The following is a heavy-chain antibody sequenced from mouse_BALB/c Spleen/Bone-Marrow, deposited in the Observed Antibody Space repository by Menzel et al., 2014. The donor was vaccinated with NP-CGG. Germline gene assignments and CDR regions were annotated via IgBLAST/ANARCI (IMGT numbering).Heavy chain of an antibody. Sequence: QVQLKESGPGLVSPSQSLAITCTVSGFSLTGYGVKWVRQPPGKGLEWLGEIRGDGSTDYSSALKSRLSISKDNSKSQVFLKMNSLQTDDTARYYCARDYGTGAMDYWGQGTSVTVSS. D-gene: IGHD1-1*01. V-gene: IGHV2-6-7*01. CDR1: GFSLTGYG. CDR2: IRGDGST. CDR3: ARDYGTGAMDY. J-gene: IGHJ4*01.